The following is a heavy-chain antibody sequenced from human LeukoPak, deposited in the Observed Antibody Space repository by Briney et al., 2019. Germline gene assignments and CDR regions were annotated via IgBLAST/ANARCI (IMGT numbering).Heavy chain of an antibody. Sequence: ASVKVSCKASGYTFTGYYMHWVRQAPGQGVEGVGWIYPNSGGTNYAQKFQGRVTMTRDTSISTAYMELRMLRSDDTAVFYCARDGSSKGLGENWFDPWGQGTLVTVSS. V-gene: IGHV1-2*02. CDR1: GYTFTGYY. D-gene: IGHD3-10*01. J-gene: IGHJ5*02. CDR3: ARDGSSKGLGENWFDP. CDR2: IYPNSGGT.